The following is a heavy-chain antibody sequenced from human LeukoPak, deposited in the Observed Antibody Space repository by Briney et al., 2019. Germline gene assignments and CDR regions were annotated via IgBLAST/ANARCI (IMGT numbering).Heavy chain of an antibody. CDR1: GFTFNSYD. V-gene: IGHV3-21*01. CDR2: ISSSGTYT. D-gene: IGHD2-2*02. J-gene: IGHJ6*02. CDR3: ARWAQYQLLYSFNYGMDV. Sequence: GGSLRLSCAASGFTFNSYDMNWVRQAPGKGLEWVSSISSSGTYTFYADSVKGRFSISRDNAKDSLYLQMSSLRAEDTAIYYCARWAQYQLLYSFNYGMDVWGQGTAVTVSS.